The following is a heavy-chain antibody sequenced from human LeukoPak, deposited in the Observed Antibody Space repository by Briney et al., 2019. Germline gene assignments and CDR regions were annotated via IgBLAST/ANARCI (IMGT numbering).Heavy chain of an antibody. CDR1: GGSISIYY. CDR3: ARTNSGSSSIDY. CDR2: IYYSGST. Sequence: SETLSLTCTVSGGSISIYYWSWIRQPPGKGLEWIGYIYYSGSTNYNPSLKSRVTISVDTSKNQFSLKLSSVTAADTAVYYCARTNSGSSSIDYWGQGTLVTVSS. V-gene: IGHV4-59*08. D-gene: IGHD1-26*01. J-gene: IGHJ4*02.